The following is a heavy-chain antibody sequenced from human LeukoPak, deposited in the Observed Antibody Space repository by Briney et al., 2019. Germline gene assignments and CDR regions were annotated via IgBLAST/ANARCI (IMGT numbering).Heavy chain of an antibody. CDR3: ARDEAAAGFFDY. Sequence: SETLSLTCTVSGGSNSSYYWSWIRQPPGKGLEWIGYIYYSGSTNYNPSLKSRVTISVDTSKNQFSLKLSSVTAADTAVYYCARDEAAAGFFDYWGQGTLVTVSS. CDR2: IYYSGST. J-gene: IGHJ4*02. CDR1: GGSNSSYY. V-gene: IGHV4-59*01. D-gene: IGHD6-13*01.